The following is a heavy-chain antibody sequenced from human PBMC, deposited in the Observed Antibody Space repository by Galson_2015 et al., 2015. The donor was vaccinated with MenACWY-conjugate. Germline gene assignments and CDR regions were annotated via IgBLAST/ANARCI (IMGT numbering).Heavy chain of an antibody. Sequence: SLRLSCAASGFTFSDYYMSWIRQAPGKGLGWVSYITSGSSYTNYADSVRGRFTISRDNAKYSLYLQMNSLSAEDTAVYYCARDWGTGSGSFIDYWGRGTLVTVSS. CDR3: ARDWGTGSGSFIDY. CDR2: ITSGSSYT. D-gene: IGHD3-10*01. J-gene: IGHJ4*02. V-gene: IGHV3-11*05. CDR1: GFTFSDYY.